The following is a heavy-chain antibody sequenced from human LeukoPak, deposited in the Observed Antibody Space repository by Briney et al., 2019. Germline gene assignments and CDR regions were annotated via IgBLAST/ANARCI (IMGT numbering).Heavy chain of an antibody. D-gene: IGHD2-15*01. Sequence: GGSLRLSCAASGFTFSSYAMSRVRQAPGKGLEWVSGTSGSGGSTYYAGSVKGRFTISRDNSKNTLYLQMNSLRVEDTAVYYCAKNGGSQCYSHLDSGGQGTLVTVSS. V-gene: IGHV3-23*01. CDR3: AKNGGSQCYSHLDS. J-gene: IGHJ4*02. CDR2: TSGSGGST. CDR1: GFTFSSYA.